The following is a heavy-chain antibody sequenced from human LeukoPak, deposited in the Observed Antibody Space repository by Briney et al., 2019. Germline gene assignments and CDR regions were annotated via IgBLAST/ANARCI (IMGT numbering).Heavy chain of an antibody. Sequence: ASVKVSCKASEYTFTSYAMNWVRQAPGQGLEWMGWINTNTGNPMYAQGFTGRFVFSLDTSVSTAYLQISSLKAEDTAVYYCARVVRGSSGYRYYFDYWGQGTLVTVSS. CDR3: ARVVRGSSGYRYYFDY. CDR1: EYTFTSYA. V-gene: IGHV7-4-1*02. CDR2: INTNTGNP. J-gene: IGHJ4*02. D-gene: IGHD3-22*01.